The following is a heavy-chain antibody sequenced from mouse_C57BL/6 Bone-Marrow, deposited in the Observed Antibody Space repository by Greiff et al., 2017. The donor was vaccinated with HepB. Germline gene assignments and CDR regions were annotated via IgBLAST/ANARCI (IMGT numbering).Heavy chain of an antibody. J-gene: IGHJ3*01. CDR3: ARGGVLRFAWFAY. D-gene: IGHD1-1*01. CDR1: GYTFTSYW. CDR2: IDPSDSYT. Sequence: VQLQQPGAELVMPGASVKLSCKASGYTFTSYWMHWVKQRPGQGLEWIGEIDPSDSYTNYNQKFKGKSTLTVDKSSSTAYMQLSSLPSEDSAVYYCARGGVLRFAWFAYWGQGTLVTVSA. V-gene: IGHV1-69*01.